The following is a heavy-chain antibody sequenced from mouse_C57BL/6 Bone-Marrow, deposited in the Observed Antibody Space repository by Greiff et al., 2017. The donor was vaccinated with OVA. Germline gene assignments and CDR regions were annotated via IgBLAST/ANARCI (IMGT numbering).Heavy chain of an antibody. Sequence: VQLQQSGAELARPGASVKLSCKASGYTFTSYGISWVKQRTGQGLEWIGEIYPRSGNTYYNEKFKGKATLTGDKSSSTAYMELRSLTAEDSAVYFCASGYFDVWGTGTTVTVSS. J-gene: IGHJ1*03. CDR2: IYPRSGNT. CDR1: GYTFTSYG. V-gene: IGHV1-81*01. CDR3: ASGYFDV.